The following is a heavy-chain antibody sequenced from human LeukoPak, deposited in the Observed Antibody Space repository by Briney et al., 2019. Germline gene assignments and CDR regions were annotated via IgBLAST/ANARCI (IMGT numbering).Heavy chain of an antibody. CDR1: GFIFSSYA. CDR2: ISYDGDNS. D-gene: IGHD3-10*01. CDR3: ARPYSGFFAAFDI. J-gene: IGHJ3*02. Sequence: GRSLRLSCAASGFIFSSYAIHWVRQAPGKGLEGVAVISYDGDNSYYADSVKGRFTISRDNSKNTLYLQMSSLRAEDTAVYYCARPYSGFFAAFDIWGQGTMVTVSS. V-gene: IGHV3-30-3*01.